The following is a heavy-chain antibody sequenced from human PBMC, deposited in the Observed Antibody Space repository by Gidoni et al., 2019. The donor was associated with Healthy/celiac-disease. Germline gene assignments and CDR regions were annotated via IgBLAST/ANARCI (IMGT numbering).Heavy chain of an antibody. CDR3: AKDRGYCSSTSCYYDAFDI. CDR1: GFTFSSHA. D-gene: IGHD2-2*01. CDR2: ISGSGGST. V-gene: IGHV3-23*01. Sequence: EVQLLESGGCLVHPGGSLRLSCAASGFTFSSHAVSWVRQAPGKGLDWVSAISGSGGSTYYADSVKGRFTISRDNSKNTLYLKMNSLRAEDTAVYYCAKDRGYCSSTSCYYDAFDIWGQGTMVTVSS. J-gene: IGHJ3*02.